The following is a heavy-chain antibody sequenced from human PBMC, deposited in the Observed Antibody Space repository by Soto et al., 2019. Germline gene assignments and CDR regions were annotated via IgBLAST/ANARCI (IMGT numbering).Heavy chain of an antibody. Sequence: EVQLLESGGGLVQPGGSLRLSCAASGFTFSNYAVTWVRQAPGKGLEWVSTISGSGGSTYYADSVKGRFTISRDNSKNPLYLQMNSLRAEDTAVYYCAKDQGSSWYEIDYWGPGTLVTVSS. D-gene: IGHD6-13*01. V-gene: IGHV3-23*01. J-gene: IGHJ4*02. CDR2: ISGSGGST. CDR3: AKDQGSSWYEIDY. CDR1: GFTFSNYA.